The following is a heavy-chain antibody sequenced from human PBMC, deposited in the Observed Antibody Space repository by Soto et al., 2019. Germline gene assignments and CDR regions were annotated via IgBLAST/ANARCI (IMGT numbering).Heavy chain of an antibody. J-gene: IGHJ6*02. CDR1: GFPFINYA. CDR3: AKVHYYDGSGSYHYYGMDV. CDR2: ISGSGGST. D-gene: IGHD3-22*01. Sequence: GGSLRLSCAASGFPFINYAMSWVRQAPGKGLEWVSAISGSGGSTYYADSVNGRFTISRDNTKNTLYLQMNSLRADDTAVYYCAKVHYYDGSGSYHYYGMDVWGQGTTVTV. V-gene: IGHV3-23*01.